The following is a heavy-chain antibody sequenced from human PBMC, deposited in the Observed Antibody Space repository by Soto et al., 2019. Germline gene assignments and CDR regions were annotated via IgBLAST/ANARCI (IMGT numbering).Heavy chain of an antibody. Sequence: EVQLVESGGGLVQPGGSLRLSCAASGFTFSSYWMHWVRQAPGKGLVWVSRINSDGSSTSYADSVKGRFTISRDNAKNTLYLQMNSLRAEDTAVYYCARDVTYYYDSRRVYNWFDPWGQGTLVTVS. CDR3: ARDVTYYYDSRRVYNWFDP. CDR1: GFTFSSYW. J-gene: IGHJ5*02. CDR2: INSDGSST. D-gene: IGHD3-22*01. V-gene: IGHV3-74*01.